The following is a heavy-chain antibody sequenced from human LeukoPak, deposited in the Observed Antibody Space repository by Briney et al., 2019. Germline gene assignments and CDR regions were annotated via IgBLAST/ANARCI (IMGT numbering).Heavy chain of an antibody. J-gene: IGHJ3*02. CDR2: MNPNSGNT. D-gene: IGHD3-3*01. CDR3: ARGSVDFWSGYDFLDI. V-gene: IGHV1-8*02. Sequence: ASVKVSCKASGYTFTGYYMHWVRQATGQGLEWVGWMNPNSGNTGYAQKFQGRVTMTRNTSISTAYMELSSLRSEDTAVYYCARGSVDFWSGYDFLDIWGQGTMVTVSS. CDR1: GYTFTGYY.